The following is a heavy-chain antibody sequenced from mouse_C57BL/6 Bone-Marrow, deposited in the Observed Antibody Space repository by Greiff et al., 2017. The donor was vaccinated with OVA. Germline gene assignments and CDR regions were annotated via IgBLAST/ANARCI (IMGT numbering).Heavy chain of an antibody. CDR3: VRHDVYWYFDV. J-gene: IGHJ1*03. D-gene: IGHD2-3*01. CDR2: IRSKSNNYAT. V-gene: IGHV10-1*01. CDR1: GFSFNTYA. Sequence: EVQRVESGGGLVQPKGSLKLSCAASGFSFNTYAMNLVRQAPGKGLEWVARIRSKSNNYATYYADSVKDRFTISRDDSESMLYLQMNNLKTEDTAMYYCVRHDVYWYFDVWGTGTTVTVSS.